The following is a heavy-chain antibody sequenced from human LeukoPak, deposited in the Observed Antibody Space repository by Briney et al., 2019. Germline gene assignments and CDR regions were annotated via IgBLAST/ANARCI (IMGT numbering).Heavy chain of an antibody. CDR1: GFTFNTYT. J-gene: IGHJ4*02. Sequence: GGSLRLSCTASGFTFNTYTMNWVRQAPGKGLEWVSSISSSSSNIYYSDSVKGRFIITRDNDKKSLYLQMNSLRAEDTAVCYCARVGSGYSYGYHYWGQGTLVTVSS. CDR3: ARVGSGYSYGYHY. CDR2: ISSSSSNI. V-gene: IGHV3-21*01. D-gene: IGHD5-18*01.